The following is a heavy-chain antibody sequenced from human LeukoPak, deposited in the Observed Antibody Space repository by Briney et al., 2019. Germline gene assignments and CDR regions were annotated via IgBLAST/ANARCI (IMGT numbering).Heavy chain of an antibody. Sequence: GGSLRLSCAASGFTFSSYWMSWVRQAPGKGLEWVANIKQDGSEKYYVDSVKGRFTISRDNAKNSLYLQMNSLRAEDTALYYCTKDKGSGSFPYFDYWGQGTLVTVSS. V-gene: IGHV3-7*03. CDR3: TKDKGSGSFPYFDY. CDR2: IKQDGSEK. J-gene: IGHJ4*02. D-gene: IGHD1-26*01. CDR1: GFTFSSYW.